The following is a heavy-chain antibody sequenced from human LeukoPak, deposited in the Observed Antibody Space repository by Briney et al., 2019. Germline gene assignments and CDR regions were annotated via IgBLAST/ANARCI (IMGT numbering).Heavy chain of an antibody. CDR2: ISSSGSTI. D-gene: IGHD5-24*01. CDR3: SGPGRWVQFPPLDSFYN. CDR1: GFIFSDYY. V-gene: IGHV3-11*01. J-gene: IGHJ3*02. Sequence: GGSLRLSCAASGFIFSDYYMSWIRQAPGKGLEWVAYISSSGSTIYYADSVKGRFTISRDNAKNSLYLQMINLRADDTAVYYCSGPGRWVQFPPLDSFYNLGQGTMVTVFS.